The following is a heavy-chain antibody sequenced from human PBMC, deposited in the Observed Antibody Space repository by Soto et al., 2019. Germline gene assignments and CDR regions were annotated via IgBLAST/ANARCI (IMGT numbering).Heavy chain of an antibody. CDR2: ISYDGSNK. J-gene: IGHJ3*02. D-gene: IGHD3-22*01. CDR3: ARGDYYDSSGPFSDAFDI. V-gene: IGHV3-30*03. Sequence: GGSLRLSCAASGFTFSGYGMHWVRQAPGKGLEWVAVISYDGSNKYYADSVKGRFTISRDNAKNSLYLQMNSLRAEDTAVYYCARGDYYDSSGPFSDAFDIWGQGTMVTVSS. CDR1: GFTFSGYG.